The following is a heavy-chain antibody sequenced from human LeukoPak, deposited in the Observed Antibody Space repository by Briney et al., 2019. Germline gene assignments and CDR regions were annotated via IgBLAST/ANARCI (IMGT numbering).Heavy chain of an antibody. CDR3: ARRVVVAAAPYYFDY. D-gene: IGHD2-2*01. J-gene: IGHJ4*02. V-gene: IGHV3-74*01. CDR1: VFTFSSYW. Sequence: GGSLRLSCAASVFTFSSYWMHWVRQGPGKGLVWVSRINSDGSSTNYADSVRGRFTISRDNAENTLYLQMNSLRVEDTAVYYCARRVVVAAAPYYFDYWGQGTLVTVSS. CDR2: INSDGSST.